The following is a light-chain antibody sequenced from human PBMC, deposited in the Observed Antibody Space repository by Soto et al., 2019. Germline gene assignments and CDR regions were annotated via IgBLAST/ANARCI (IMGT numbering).Light chain of an antibody. CDR3: QQYDISPLT. J-gene: IGKJ3*01. CDR1: QSVRSTY. V-gene: IGKV3-20*01. CDR2: GAS. Sequence: EIVLTQSPGTLSLSPGERATLSCRASQSVRSTYLAWYQQKPGQAPRLLIYGASSRATGTPDRFSGSGSGTDFTLTISRLEPEDFAVYYCQQYDISPLTFGPGTKVDI.